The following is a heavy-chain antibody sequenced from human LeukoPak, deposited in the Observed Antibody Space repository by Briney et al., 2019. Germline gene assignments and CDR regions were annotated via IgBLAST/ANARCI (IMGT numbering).Heavy chain of an antibody. J-gene: IGHJ6*04. CDR1: GYTFTNYA. CDR2: INTNTGNP. V-gene: IGHV7-4-1*02. CDR3: ARAWELMVYAMDV. D-gene: IGHD2-8*01. Sequence: ASVKVSCKASGYTFTNYAVNWVRQAPGQGLEWMGWINTNTGNPTYAQGFTGRLVFSLDTSVSTAYLQISSLKAEDTAVYYCARAWELMVYAMDVWGKGTTVTVSS.